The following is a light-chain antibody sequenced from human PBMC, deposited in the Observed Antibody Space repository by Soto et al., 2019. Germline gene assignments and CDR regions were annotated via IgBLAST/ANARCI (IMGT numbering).Light chain of an antibody. CDR3: LQHYSWPWT. J-gene: IGKJ1*01. V-gene: IGKV3-15*01. CDR2: RIF. CDR1: QSVSGY. Sequence: EIVMTQSPGTVSVFPGETVTLSCRASQSVSGYLDWFHQKPGQAPRLVLLRIFTRAIGVPARFSGSGSETEFTRTVSGLQYEGSGVYYCLQHYSWPWTFGQGTKVEIK.